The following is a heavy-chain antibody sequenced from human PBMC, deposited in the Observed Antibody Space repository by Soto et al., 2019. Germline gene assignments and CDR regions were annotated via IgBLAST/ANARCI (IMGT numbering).Heavy chain of an antibody. CDR1: GFTFSSYS. V-gene: IGHV3-48*02. CDR3: ASLPIITTPKIVWFDP. CDR2: ISSSSSII. Sequence: GGSLRLSCSASGFTFSSYSMNWVRQAPGKGLEWVSYISSSSSIIYYADSVKGRFTISRDNAKNSLYLQMNSLRDEDTAVYYCASLPIITTPKIVWFDPWGQGTLVTVPQ. D-gene: IGHD3-10*01. J-gene: IGHJ5*02.